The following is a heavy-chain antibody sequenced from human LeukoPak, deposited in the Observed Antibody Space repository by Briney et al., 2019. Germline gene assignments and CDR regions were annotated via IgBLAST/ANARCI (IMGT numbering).Heavy chain of an antibody. CDR1: GYTFTGYY. D-gene: IGHD3-22*01. CDR2: INPNSGGT. CDR3: ARGRNYYDSSRYYYEGDAFDI. V-gene: IGHV1-2*02. J-gene: IGHJ3*02. Sequence: ASVKVSCKASGYTFTGYYMHWVRQAPGQGLEWIGWINPNSGGTNYAQKFQGRVTMTRDTSISTAYMELSRLRSEDTAVYYCARGRNYYDSSRYYYEGDAFDIWGQGTMVTVSS.